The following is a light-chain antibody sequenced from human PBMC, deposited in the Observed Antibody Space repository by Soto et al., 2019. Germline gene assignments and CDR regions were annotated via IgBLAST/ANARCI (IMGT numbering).Light chain of an antibody. CDR2: AAS. V-gene: IGKV1-39*01. J-gene: IGKJ5*01. CDR3: QQLNSYPIT. CDR1: QSISSY. Sequence: DIQMTQSPSTLSSSVGDXVTITCRASQSISSYLNWYQQKPGKXPKLLIYAASSLQSGVPSRFSGSGSGTEFTLTISSLQPDDFATYYCQQLNSYPITFGQGTRLEIK.